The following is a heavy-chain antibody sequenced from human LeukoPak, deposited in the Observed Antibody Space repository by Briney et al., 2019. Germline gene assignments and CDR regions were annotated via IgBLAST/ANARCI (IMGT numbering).Heavy chain of an antibody. D-gene: IGHD3-10*01. CDR2: LYSGGAT. CDR1: GFTVSSNY. V-gene: IGHV3-53*01. J-gene: IGHJ4*02. Sequence: GGSLRLSCAASGFTVSSNYMSWVRQPAGKGLEWVSVLYSGGATFYADSVKGRFTISRDTSKNTLYLQMNSLRAEDTALYYCAKGPNSSGKKPFDYWGQGTLVTVSS. CDR3: AKGPNSSGKKPFDY.